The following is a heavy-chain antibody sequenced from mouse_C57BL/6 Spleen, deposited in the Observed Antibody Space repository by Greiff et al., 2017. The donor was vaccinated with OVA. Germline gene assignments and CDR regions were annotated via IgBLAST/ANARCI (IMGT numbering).Heavy chain of an antibody. CDR3: TPGGGYFDY. Sequence: EVKLLESGGGLVQPGGSMKLSCVASGFTFSNYWMNWVRQSPEKGLEWVAQIRLKSDNYATHYAESVKGRFTISRDDSKSSVYLQMNNLRAEDTGIYYCTPGGGYFDYWGKGTTLTVSS. V-gene: IGHV6-3*01. J-gene: IGHJ2*01. CDR1: GFTFSNYW. CDR2: IRLKSDNYAT.